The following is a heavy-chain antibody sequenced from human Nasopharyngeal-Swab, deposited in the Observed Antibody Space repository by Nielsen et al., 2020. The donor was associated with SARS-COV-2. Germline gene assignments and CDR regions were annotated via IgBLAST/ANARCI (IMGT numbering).Heavy chain of an antibody. V-gene: IGHV1-3*01. J-gene: IGHJ6*03. CDR1: GYTFTSYA. CDR3: AREKKGSYYYYYMDV. Sequence: ASVKVSCKASGYTFTSYAMNWVRQAPGQRLEWMGWINAGNGNTKYSQKFQGRVTITRDTSASTAYMELSSLRSEDTAVYYCAREKKGSYYYYYMDVWGKGTTVTVSS. CDR2: INAGNGNT.